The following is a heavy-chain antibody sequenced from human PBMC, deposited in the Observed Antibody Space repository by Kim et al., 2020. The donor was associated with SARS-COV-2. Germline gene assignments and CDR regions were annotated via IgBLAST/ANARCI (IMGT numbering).Heavy chain of an antibody. J-gene: IGHJ4*02. D-gene: IGHD4-17*01. V-gene: IGHV4-4*02. CDR2: IYHSGST. CDR1: GGSISSSNW. Sequence: SETLSLICAVSGGSISSSNWWSWVRQPPGKGLEWIGEIYHSGSTNYNPSLKSRVTISVDKSKNQFSLKLSSVTAADTAMYYCARDGRSVIYGGKGAFDYWGQGTLVTVSS. CDR3: ARDGRSVIYGGKGAFDY.